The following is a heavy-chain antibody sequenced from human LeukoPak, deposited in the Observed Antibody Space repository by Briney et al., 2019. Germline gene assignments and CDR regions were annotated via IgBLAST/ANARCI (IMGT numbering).Heavy chain of an antibody. D-gene: IGHD1-7*01. Sequence: PGGSLRLSCVASGFTFSTYSMNWVRQAPGKGLEWVSSINGESTFKVYADSVKGRFTISRDNAKNSLYLQMDSLRAEDTAVYYCAKYQTGTWTSYDSSDIWGQGTLVTVSS. V-gene: IGHV3-21*01. J-gene: IGHJ3*02. CDR3: AKYQTGTWTSYDSSDI. CDR1: GFTFSTYS. CDR2: INGESTFK.